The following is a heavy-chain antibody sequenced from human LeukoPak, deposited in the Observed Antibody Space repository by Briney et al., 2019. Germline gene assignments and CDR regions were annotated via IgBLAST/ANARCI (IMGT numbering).Heavy chain of an antibody. J-gene: IGHJ5*02. CDR3: ARDRPGLFIAVAGMRWFDP. V-gene: IGHV7-4-1*02. D-gene: IGHD6-19*01. CDR1: GYTFTSYA. Sequence: ASVKVFCKASGYTFTSYAMNWVRQAPGQGLEWMGCINTNTGNPTYAQGFTGRFVFSLDTSVSTAYLQISSLKAEDTAVYYCARDRPGLFIAVAGMRWFDPWGQGTLVTVSS. CDR2: INTNTGNP.